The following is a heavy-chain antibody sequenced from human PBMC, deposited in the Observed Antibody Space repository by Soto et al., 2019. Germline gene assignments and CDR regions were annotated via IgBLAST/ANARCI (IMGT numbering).Heavy chain of an antibody. CDR1: GFIFSNYV. CDR2: ISDSGCTS. Sequence: EVQLVDSGGGLVQPGGSLRLSCAASGFIFSNYVMSWVRQAPGKGVEWVSSISDSGCTSYYADSVKGRFTSSRDKSKNTLYLQMNSLRAEDTAIYYCAKRPRALLTFDYWGQGTLVTVSS. J-gene: IGHJ4*02. V-gene: IGHV3-23*04. D-gene: IGHD1-26*01. CDR3: AKRPRALLTFDY.